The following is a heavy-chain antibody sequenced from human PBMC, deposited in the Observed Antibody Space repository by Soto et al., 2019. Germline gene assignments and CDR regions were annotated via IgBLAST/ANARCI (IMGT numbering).Heavy chain of an antibody. CDR2: ISGSGGST. CDR1: GFTFSSYA. D-gene: IGHD6-13*01. V-gene: IGHV3-23*01. J-gene: IGHJ6*02. Sequence: GGSLRLSCAASGFTFSSYAMSWVRQAPGKGLEWVSAISGSGGSTYYADSVKGRFTISRDNSKNTLYLQMNSLRAEDTAVYYCAKAPRIAAAGANYYYYGMDVWGQGTTVTVSS. CDR3: AKAPRIAAAGANYYYYGMDV.